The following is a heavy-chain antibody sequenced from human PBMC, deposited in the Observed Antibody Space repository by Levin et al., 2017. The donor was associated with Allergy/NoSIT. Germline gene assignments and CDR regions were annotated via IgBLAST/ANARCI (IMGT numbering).Heavy chain of an antibody. V-gene: IGHV3-30*04. Sequence: GESLKISCAASEFAFSDYTMHWVRQASGKGLQWVAVISYDGSSESYADSVKGRFTISRKNYKNTLHLQMNSLRRDDTAVYYCARAIGRYYYAMDIWGQGTTVIVSS. D-gene: IGHD3-16*01. CDR3: ARAIGRYYYAMDI. CDR2: ISYDGSSE. J-gene: IGHJ6*02. CDR1: EFAFSDYT.